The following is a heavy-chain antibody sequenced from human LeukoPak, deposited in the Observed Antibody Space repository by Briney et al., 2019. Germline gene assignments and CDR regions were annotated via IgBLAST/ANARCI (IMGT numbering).Heavy chain of an antibody. V-gene: IGHV3-30*14. Sequence: GRSLRLSCVASGFNSSAYPLHWVRQAPGKGLEWVAVISFDARKTYYADSVKGRLTISRDNSKNTLYLQMNSLKPEDTGVYYCAGDGKFDCWGQGTLVTVSS. CDR3: AGDGKFDC. J-gene: IGHJ4*02. D-gene: IGHD1-26*01. CDR2: ISFDARKT. CDR1: GFNSSAYP.